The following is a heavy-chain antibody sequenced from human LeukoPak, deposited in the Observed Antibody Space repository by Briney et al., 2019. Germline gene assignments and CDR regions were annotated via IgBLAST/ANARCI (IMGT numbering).Heavy chain of an antibody. V-gene: IGHV3-23*01. Sequence: GGSLRLSCAASGFTFSSYAMSWVRQAPGKGLEWVSAISGSGGSTYYADSVKGRFTISRDNSKNTLYLQMNSLRAEDTAVYYCAKLESSGYGDYGGYFQHWGQGTLVTVSS. J-gene: IGHJ1*01. D-gene: IGHD4-17*01. CDR2: ISGSGGST. CDR1: GFTFSSYA. CDR3: AKLESSGYGDYGGYFQH.